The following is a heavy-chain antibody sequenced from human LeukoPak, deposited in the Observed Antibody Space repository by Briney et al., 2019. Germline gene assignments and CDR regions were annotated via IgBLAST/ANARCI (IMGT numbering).Heavy chain of an antibody. CDR1: GFTFSSYA. V-gene: IGHV3-23*01. D-gene: IGHD3-10*01. CDR3: AKTWYGSGSYYPMFDP. J-gene: IGHJ5*02. CDR2: ISGSGGST. Sequence: GGSLRLSRAASGFTFSSYAMSWVRQAPGKGLEWVSGISGSGGSTYYADSVKGRFTISRDNSKNTLYLQMNSLRAEDTAVYYCAKTWYGSGSYYPMFDPWGQGTLVTVSS.